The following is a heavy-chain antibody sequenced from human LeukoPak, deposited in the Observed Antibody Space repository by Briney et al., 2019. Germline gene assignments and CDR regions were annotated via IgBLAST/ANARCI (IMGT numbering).Heavy chain of an antibody. J-gene: IGHJ4*02. Sequence: GGSLRLSCAASGFIFSSYSMNWVRQAPGNGLEWVSSISSSSYIYYADSVKGRFTISRDNAKNSLYLQMSSLRAEDTAVYYCANSGYYYDSSGYYDYWGQGTLVTVSS. D-gene: IGHD3-22*01. V-gene: IGHV3-21*01. CDR1: GFIFSSYS. CDR2: ISSSSYI. CDR3: ANSGYYYDSSGYYDY.